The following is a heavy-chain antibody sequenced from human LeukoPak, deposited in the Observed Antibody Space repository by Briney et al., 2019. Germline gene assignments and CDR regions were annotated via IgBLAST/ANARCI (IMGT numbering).Heavy chain of an antibody. Sequence: GGSLRLSCAASGFTFSSYSMNWVRQAPGKGLEWVSSISSSSSYIYYADSVKGRFTISRDNAKNSLYLQMNSLRAEDTAVYYCVRENTIFGVVIAYYFDYWGQGTLVTVSS. D-gene: IGHD3-3*01. CDR2: ISSSSSYI. J-gene: IGHJ4*02. CDR3: VRENTIFGVVIAYYFDY. V-gene: IGHV3-21*01. CDR1: GFTFSSYS.